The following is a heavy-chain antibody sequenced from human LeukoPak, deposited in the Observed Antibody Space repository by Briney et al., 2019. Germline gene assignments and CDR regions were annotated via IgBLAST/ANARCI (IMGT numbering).Heavy chain of an antibody. CDR2: MNPNSGNT. D-gene: IGHD2-15*01. CDR1: GYTFTIYD. V-gene: IGHV1-8*01. CDR3: ARGGYCSAGSCYSAS. Sequence: ASVKVSCKASGYTFTIYDIQWVRQAPGQGPEWMGWMNPNSGNTGHAQKFQGRVTMTRNTSISTAYMELSSLRYEDTAVYYCARGGYCSAGSCYSASWGQGALVTVSS. J-gene: IGHJ5*02.